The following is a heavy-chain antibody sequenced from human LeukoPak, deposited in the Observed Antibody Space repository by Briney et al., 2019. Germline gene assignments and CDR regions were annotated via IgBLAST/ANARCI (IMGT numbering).Heavy chain of an antibody. CDR2: INHSGST. Sequence: SETLSLTCTVSGGSISSSSYSWSWIRQPPGKGLEWIGEINHSGSTNYNPSLKSRVTISVDTSKNQFSLKLSSVTAADTAVYYCARARLTYYYDSSGRNFDYWGQGTLVTVSS. D-gene: IGHD3-22*01. V-gene: IGHV4-39*07. CDR1: GGSISSSSYS. J-gene: IGHJ4*02. CDR3: ARARLTYYYDSSGRNFDY.